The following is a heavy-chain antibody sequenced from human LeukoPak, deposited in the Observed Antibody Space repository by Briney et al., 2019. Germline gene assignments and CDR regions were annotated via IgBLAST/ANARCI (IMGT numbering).Heavy chain of an antibody. CDR3: VRGKDDMSWDYFDF. CDR2: IYHSGKT. Sequence: SETLSLTCTVSGGSISSHNWSWIRQPPGKGLEWIGYIYHSGKTNYNPSLKSRVTISADTSKNQFSLRLSSVTAADTAVYYRVRGKDDMSWDYFDFWGQGTLVTVSS. V-gene: IGHV4-59*11. D-gene: IGHD6-13*01. CDR1: GGSISSHN. J-gene: IGHJ4*02.